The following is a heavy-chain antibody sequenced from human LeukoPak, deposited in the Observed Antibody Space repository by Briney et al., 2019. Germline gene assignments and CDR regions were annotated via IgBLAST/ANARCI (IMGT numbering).Heavy chain of an antibody. J-gene: IGHJ6*02. CDR1: GFTFSSYW. Sequence: GGSLRLSCAASGFTFSSYWMSWGRQAPGKGGEGVAHIKEDGSEKYYVDSFKGPFTISRDNAKNSLYLQMNSLRAEDTAVYYCAREGAAAGMGYYGMDVWGQGTTVTVSS. V-gene: IGHV3-7*01. CDR2: IKEDGSEK. CDR3: AREGAAAGMGYYGMDV. D-gene: IGHD6-13*01.